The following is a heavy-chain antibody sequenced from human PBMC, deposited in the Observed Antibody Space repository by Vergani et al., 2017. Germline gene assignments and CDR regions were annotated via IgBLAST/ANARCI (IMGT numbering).Heavy chain of an antibody. V-gene: IGHV4-59*01. D-gene: IGHD2-2*01. CDR3: GSSTQGYYYYCMDV. CDR2: IYYSGST. CDR1: GGSISSYY. Sequence: QVQLQESGPGLVKPSETLSLTCTVSGGSISSYYWSWIRQPPGKGLEWIGYIYYSGSTNYNPSLKSRVTISVDTSKNQFSLKLSSVTAADTAVYYCGSSTQGYYYYCMDVWGKGTTVTVSS. J-gene: IGHJ6*03.